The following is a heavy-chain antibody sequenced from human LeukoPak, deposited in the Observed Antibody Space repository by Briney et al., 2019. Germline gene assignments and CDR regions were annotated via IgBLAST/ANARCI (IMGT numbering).Heavy chain of an antibody. CDR2: INPNSGGT. CDR3: ARVRLPAGPRGYFDY. Sequence: GASVKVSCKASGYTFTGYYMHWVRQAPGQGLEWMGWINPNSGGTNYAQKFQGRVTMTRDTSISTAYMELSRLRSDDTAVYYCARVRLPAGPRGYFDYWGQGTLVTVSS. CDR1: GYTFTGYY. J-gene: IGHJ4*02. V-gene: IGHV1-2*02. D-gene: IGHD3-16*01.